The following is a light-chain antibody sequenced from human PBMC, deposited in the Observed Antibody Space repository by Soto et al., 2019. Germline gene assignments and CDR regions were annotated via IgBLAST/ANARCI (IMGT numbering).Light chain of an antibody. J-gene: IGKJ2*01. CDR2: DAS. V-gene: IGKV3-11*01. CDR1: QSVSSF. Sequence: EIVLTQSPATLSLSPGERATLSCRASQSVSSFLAWFQQKPGQAPRLLIYDASNRATGIPARFSGSGSGTDFTLTISILEPGDFAVYYCQQRRDWPHTFGQGTKLEIK. CDR3: QQRRDWPHT.